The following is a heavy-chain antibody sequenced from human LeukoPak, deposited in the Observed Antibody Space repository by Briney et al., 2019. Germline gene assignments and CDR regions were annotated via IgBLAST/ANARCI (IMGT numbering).Heavy chain of an antibody. J-gene: IGHJ6*03. CDR2: INPDSGGT. CDR3: ARALGRQHFYGSGTYKKNYYYMDV. CDR1: GYTFTGYY. V-gene: IGHV1-2*02. Sequence: GASVKVSCKASGYTFTGYYMHWVRQAPGQGLEWVGWINPDSGGTNYAQKFQGRVTMTRDTSISTAYMELSRLTSDDTAVYYCARALGRQHFYGSGTYKKNYYYMDVWGKGTTVTISS. D-gene: IGHD3-10*01.